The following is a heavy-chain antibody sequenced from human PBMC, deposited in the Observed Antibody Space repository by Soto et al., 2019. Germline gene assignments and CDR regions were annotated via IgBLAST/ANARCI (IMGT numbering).Heavy chain of an antibody. CDR3: ARDRKDYPDI. CDR1: GESLIGYY. D-gene: IGHD4-17*01. V-gene: IGHV4-34*01. CDR2: INHSGST. Sequence: SATLSLTCAVYGESLIGYYWSWLRRPLGKGLEWIAEINHSGSTNYNPSFKRRVTISVDAFRKQFSLRLTSVTAADAGVYYCARDRKDYPDIWGKGTRVTVSS. J-gene: IGHJ4*02.